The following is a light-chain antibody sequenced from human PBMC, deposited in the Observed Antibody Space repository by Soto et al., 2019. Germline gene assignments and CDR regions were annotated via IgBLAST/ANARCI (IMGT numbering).Light chain of an antibody. CDR2: AAY. CDR3: QQSYSAPPWT. Sequence: DIQMTQSPSSLSASVGDRVTITCRAGQDIRNYLNWYQQKPGKAPNVLIYAAYTLQTGVPSRFSGSGSGTDFTLTISSLQPEDFATYYCQQSYSAPPWTFGQGTMVEIK. V-gene: IGKV1-39*01. J-gene: IGKJ1*01. CDR1: QDIRNY.